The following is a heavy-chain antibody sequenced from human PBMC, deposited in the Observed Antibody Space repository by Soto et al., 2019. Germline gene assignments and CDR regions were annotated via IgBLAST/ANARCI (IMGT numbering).Heavy chain of an antibody. Sequence: GESLRISDKGSGYSFTSYWISWVRQMPGKGLEWMGRIDPSDSYTNYSPSFQCHVTMSADKSINPPYLQGRSLQASDPAMYYCARHGYCSSSSCYTPHFDCWGRGTLVTVS. CDR1: GYSFTSYW. J-gene: IGHJ4*02. D-gene: IGHD2-2*02. CDR3: ARHGYCSSSSCYTPHFDC. CDR2: IDPSDSYT. V-gene: IGHV5-10-1*01.